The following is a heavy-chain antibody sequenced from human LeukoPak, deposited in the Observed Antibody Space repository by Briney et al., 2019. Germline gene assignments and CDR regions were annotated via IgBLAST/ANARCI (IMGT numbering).Heavy chain of an antibody. CDR3: ARWNHQGRYFDY. V-gene: IGHV4-39*07. CDR1: GGSISSSSYY. J-gene: IGHJ4*02. Sequence: PSETLSLTCTVSGGSISSSSYYWGWIRQPPGKGLEWIGSIYYSGSTYYNPSLKSRVTISVDTSKNQFSLKLSSVTAADTAVYYCARWNHQGRYFDYWDQGTLVTVSS. CDR2: IYYSGST. D-gene: IGHD1-1*01.